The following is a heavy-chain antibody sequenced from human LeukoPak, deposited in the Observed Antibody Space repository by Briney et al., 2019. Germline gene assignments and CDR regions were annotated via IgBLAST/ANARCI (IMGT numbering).Heavy chain of an antibody. CDR3: ARYVPTVVTRYNWFDP. CDR2: ISSSGSTI. V-gene: IGHV3-11*01. CDR1: GFTFNSYA. D-gene: IGHD4-23*01. Sequence: GGSLRLSCAASGFTFNSYAMSWIRPAPGKGLGGVSYISSSGSTIYYADSVKGRFTISRDNAKNSLYLQMNSLRAEDTAVYYCARYVPTVVTRYNWFDPWGQGTLVTVSS. J-gene: IGHJ5*02.